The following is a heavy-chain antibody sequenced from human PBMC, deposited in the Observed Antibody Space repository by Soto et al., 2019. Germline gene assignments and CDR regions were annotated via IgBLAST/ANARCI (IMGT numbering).Heavy chain of an antibody. CDR2: INSGSSTI. D-gene: IGHD3-3*01. CDR3: ARDKPRSGYEKFDY. V-gene: IGHV3-48*01. J-gene: IGHJ4*02. Sequence: EVHLVESGGGLVQPGGSLRLSCAASGFTFSSYSMNWVRQAPGKGLEWVSYINSGSSTIYYADSVKGRFTISRDNAKNSLYLQLNSLRAEDTAVYYCARDKPRSGYEKFDYWGQGTLVTVSS. CDR1: GFTFSSYS.